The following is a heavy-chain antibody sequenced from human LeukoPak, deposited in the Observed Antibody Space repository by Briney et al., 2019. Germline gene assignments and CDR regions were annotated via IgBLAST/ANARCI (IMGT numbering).Heavy chain of an antibody. J-gene: IGHJ4*02. Sequence: GESLKISCEGSGYSFTSYWIAWVRQLPGKGLEWMGIIYSADSDTRYSPSFQGQVTISADKSISTAYLQRSSLKASDTAMYYCATRFDGATGFDYWGQGTLVTVSS. CDR3: ATRFDGATGFDY. D-gene: IGHD4/OR15-4a*01. V-gene: IGHV5-51*01. CDR2: IYSADSDT. CDR1: GYSFTSYW.